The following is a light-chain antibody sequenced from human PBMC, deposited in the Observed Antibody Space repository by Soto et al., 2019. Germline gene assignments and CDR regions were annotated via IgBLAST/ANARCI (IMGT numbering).Light chain of an antibody. CDR2: EVN. CDR1: SSDVGNYNL. Sequence: QSVLTQPASVSGSPGQSITISCTGTSSDVGNYNLVSWYQQHPGKAPKLMIYEVNKRPSGASNRFSGSKSGNTASLTISGLQSFDEADCFCCSYNRRSAYVFGTGTKGTV. J-gene: IGLJ1*01. V-gene: IGLV2-23*02. CDR3: CSYNRRSAYV.